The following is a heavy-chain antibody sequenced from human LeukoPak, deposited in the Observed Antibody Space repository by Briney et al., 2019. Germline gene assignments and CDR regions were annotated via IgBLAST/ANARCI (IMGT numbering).Heavy chain of an antibody. V-gene: IGHV3-23*01. CDR2: MSGSGGST. D-gene: IGHD4-17*01. Sequence: GGSLRLSCAASGFTFSSYAMSWVRQAPGKGLEWVSSMSGSGGSTYYADSVKGRFTISRDDSKNTLYLQMNSRRAEDTAVYYCARVRYGELDVWGQGTTVTVSS. J-gene: IGHJ6*02. CDR1: GFTFSSYA. CDR3: ARVRYGELDV.